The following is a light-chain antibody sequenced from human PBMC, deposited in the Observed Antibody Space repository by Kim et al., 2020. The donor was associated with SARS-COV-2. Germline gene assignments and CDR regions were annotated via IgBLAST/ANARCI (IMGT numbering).Light chain of an antibody. Sequence: SVKLTCALSTGHSSYAIAWHQQQPEKGPRYLMKLNSDGSHSKGDGIPDRFSGSSSGAERYLTISSLQSEDEADYYCQTWGTGTWVFGGGTKLTVL. CDR3: QTWGTGTWV. V-gene: IGLV4-69*01. CDR1: TGHSSYA. J-gene: IGLJ3*02. CDR2: LNSDGSH.